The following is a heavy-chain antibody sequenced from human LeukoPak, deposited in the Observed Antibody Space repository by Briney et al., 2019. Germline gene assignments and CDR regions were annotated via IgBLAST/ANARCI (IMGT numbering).Heavy chain of an antibody. CDR1: GYNFTTYW. Sequence: GESLKISCKGSGYNFTTYWIGWLRQMPGKGLEWMGIIYPGDSDTRYSPSFQGQVTTSADKSISTAYLQWSSLKAADTAMYYCARRDYSISGSYYFDYWGQGSLVIVSS. J-gene: IGHJ4*02. CDR2: IYPGDSDT. D-gene: IGHD3-10*01. V-gene: IGHV5-51*01. CDR3: ARRDYSISGSYYFDY.